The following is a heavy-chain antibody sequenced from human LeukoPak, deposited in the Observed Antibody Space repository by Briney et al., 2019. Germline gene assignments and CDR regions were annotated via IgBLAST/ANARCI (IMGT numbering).Heavy chain of an antibody. CDR2: IIPIFGTA. CDR1: GGTFSSYA. Sequence: ASVKVSCKASGGTFSSYAISWVRQAPGQGLEWMGGIIPIFGTANYAQKFQGRVTITADESTSTAYMELSSLRSEDTAVYYCARDVNYYDSSGYSPDAFDIWGQGTMVTVSS. CDR3: ARDVNYYDSSGYSPDAFDI. J-gene: IGHJ3*02. D-gene: IGHD3-22*01. V-gene: IGHV1-69*01.